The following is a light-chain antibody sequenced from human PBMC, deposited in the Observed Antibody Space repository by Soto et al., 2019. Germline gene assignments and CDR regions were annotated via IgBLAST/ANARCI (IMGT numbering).Light chain of an antibody. CDR3: QQYDNLPLT. V-gene: IGKV1-33*01. CDR1: HVITNY. J-gene: IGKJ4*01. Sequence: DVQMTQSPSSLSAPGGDRVTITLQASHVITNYLNWYQHKPGTAPKLLIYDASNLETGVPSRFSGSGSGTDFTFTISSLQPEDIATYYCQQYDNLPLTFGGGTKVDIK. CDR2: DAS.